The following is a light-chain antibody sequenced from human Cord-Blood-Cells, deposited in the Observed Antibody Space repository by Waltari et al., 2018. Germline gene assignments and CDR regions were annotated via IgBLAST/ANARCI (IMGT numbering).Light chain of an antibody. CDR2: EVS. CDR3: SSYAGSNNLV. J-gene: IGLJ3*02. CDR1: SSDVGGYHY. V-gene: IGLV2-8*01. Sequence: QSALTQPPSASGSPGQSVTITCPGTSSDVGGYHYVSWYQQHPGHAPKLMIYEVSQRPSGVPDRFSGAKSGNTASLTVSGLQAEDEADYYCSSYAGSNNLVFGGGTKLTVL.